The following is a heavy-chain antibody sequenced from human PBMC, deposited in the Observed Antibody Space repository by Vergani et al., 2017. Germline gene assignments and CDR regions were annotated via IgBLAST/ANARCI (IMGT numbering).Heavy chain of an antibody. CDR1: GGTFSSYA. V-gene: IGHV1-69*18. CDR3: ARDSGPRYCTNGVCRAYAFDI. Sequence: QVQLVQSGAEVKKPGSSVKVSCKASGGTFSSYAISWVRQAPGQGFEWMGRIIPIFGTANYAQKFQGRVTITADESTSTAYMELSSLRSEDTAVYYCARDSGPRYCTNGVCRAYAFDIWGQGTMVTVSS. D-gene: IGHD2-8*01. J-gene: IGHJ3*02. CDR2: IIPIFGTA.